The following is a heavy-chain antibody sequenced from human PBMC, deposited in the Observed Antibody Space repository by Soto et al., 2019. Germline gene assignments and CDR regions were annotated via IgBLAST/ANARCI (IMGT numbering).Heavy chain of an antibody. Sequence: PWGSLRLSCAASGFTFSSYAMSCVRQAPGKGLEWVSSISSSGTFKYYADSLGGRFTISRDNAKNSLYLQLNSLRGEDTAIYYCARDDLYDSTGYDSWGQGTLVTVSS. CDR1: GFTFSSYA. CDR2: ISSSGTFK. J-gene: IGHJ5*02. V-gene: IGHV3-21*01. D-gene: IGHD3-22*01. CDR3: ARDDLYDSTGYDS.